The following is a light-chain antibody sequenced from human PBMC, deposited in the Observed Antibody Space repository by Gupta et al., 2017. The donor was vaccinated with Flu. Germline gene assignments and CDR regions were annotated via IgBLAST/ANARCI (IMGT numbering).Light chain of an antibody. CDR3: LQAKSFPLT. J-gene: IGKJ4*01. CDR2: AAS. V-gene: IGKV1-12*01. Sequence: GGGVTITCRGSQGLGSWVAWYQQKSAKAPKVLIHAASILETGVPSRFSGSGDDTDFTLRISGLQPEDFATYFCLQAKSFPLTFGGGTKVEMK. CDR1: QGLGSW.